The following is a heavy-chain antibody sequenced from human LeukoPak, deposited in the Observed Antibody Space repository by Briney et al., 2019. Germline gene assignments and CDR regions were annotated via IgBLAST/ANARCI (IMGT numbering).Heavy chain of an antibody. V-gene: IGHV3-23*01. CDR2: ISVSDDST. CDR1: GFTFSSYA. D-gene: IGHD2-2*01. CDR3: AKPRYCSSTSCYWYFDL. Sequence: GGSLRLSCAASGFTFSSYAMSWVRQAPGKVLEWVSTISVSDDSTYYADSVKGRFTISRDNSKSTLYLQMNSLRAEDTAVYYCAKPRYCSSTSCYWYFDLWGRGTLVTVSS. J-gene: IGHJ2*01.